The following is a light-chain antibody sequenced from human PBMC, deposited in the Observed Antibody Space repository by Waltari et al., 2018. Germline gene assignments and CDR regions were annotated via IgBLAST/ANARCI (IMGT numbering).Light chain of an antibody. CDR1: SSDVGSYNF. V-gene: IGLV2-23*02. J-gene: IGLJ3*02. CDR2: EVS. CDR3: CSYAGSSTWV. Sequence: QSALTQPASVSGSPGQSITISCTGTSSDVGSYNFVSWYQQHPGKAPKLMIYEVSKRASGVSNRFSGSKSGNTASLTISGLQAEDEADYYCCSYAGSSTWVFGGGTKLTVL.